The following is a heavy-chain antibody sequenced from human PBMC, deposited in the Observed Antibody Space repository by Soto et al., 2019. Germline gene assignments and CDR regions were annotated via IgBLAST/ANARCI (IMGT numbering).Heavy chain of an antibody. CDR1: GFTVSSNY. CDR3: AREEYSSGWYQAFDI. V-gene: IGHV3-66*01. Sequence: PGGSLRLSCAASGFTVSSNYMSWVRQAPGKGLEWVSVIYSGGSTYYADSVKGRFTISRDNSKNTLYLQMNSLRAEDTAVYYCAREEYSSGWYQAFDIWGQGTMVTVSS. D-gene: IGHD6-19*01. J-gene: IGHJ3*02. CDR2: IYSGGST.